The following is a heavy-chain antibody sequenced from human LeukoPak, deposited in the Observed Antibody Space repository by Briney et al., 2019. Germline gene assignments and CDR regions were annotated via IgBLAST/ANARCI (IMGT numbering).Heavy chain of an antibody. CDR1: GGSISSGDYY. V-gene: IGHV4-30-4*01. CDR2: IYYSGST. CDR3: ARDKRWLRRPHLSIQRQFDY. Sequence: PSETLSLTCTVSGGSISSGDYYWSWIRQPPGKGLEWIGYIYYSGSTYYNPSLKSRVTISVDTSKNQFSLKLSSVTAADTAVYYCARDKRWLRRPHLSIQRQFDYWGQGTLVTVSS. D-gene: IGHD5-24*01. J-gene: IGHJ4*02.